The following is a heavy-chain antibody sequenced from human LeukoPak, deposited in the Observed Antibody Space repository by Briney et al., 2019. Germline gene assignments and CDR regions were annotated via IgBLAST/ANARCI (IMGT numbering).Heavy chain of an antibody. Sequence: SETLSLTCTVSGGSVSSGSYYWSWIRQPPGKGLEWIGYIYYSGSANYNPSLKSRVTISVDTSKNQFSLKLSSVTAADTAVYYCASSYSGTWGQGTMVTVSS. D-gene: IGHD1-26*01. CDR3: ASSYSGT. CDR2: IYYSGSA. V-gene: IGHV4-61*01. CDR1: GGSVSSGSYY. J-gene: IGHJ3*01.